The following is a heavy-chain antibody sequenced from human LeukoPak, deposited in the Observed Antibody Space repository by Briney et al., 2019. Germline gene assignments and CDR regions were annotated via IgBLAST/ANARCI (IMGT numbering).Heavy chain of an antibody. D-gene: IGHD5-18*01. V-gene: IGHV4-39*01. CDR2: IYYSGST. CDR3: ARQKIGYSYGPTDFDY. Sequence: SETLSLTCTVSGGSISGSSYYWGWIRQPPGKGLEWIGCIYYSGSTYYNPSLKSRVTISVDTSKNQFSLKLSSVTAADTAAYYCARQKIGYSYGPTDFDYWGQGTLVTVSS. CDR1: GGSISGSSYY. J-gene: IGHJ4*02.